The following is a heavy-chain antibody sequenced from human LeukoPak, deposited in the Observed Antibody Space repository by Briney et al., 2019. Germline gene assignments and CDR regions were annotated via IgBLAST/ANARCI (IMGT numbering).Heavy chain of an antibody. Sequence: GGSLRLSCAASGFTVSSNYMSWVRQAPGKGLEWVSVIYSGGSTYYADSVKGRFTISRDSSKNTLYLQMNSLRAEDTAVYYCARDLGGYGDSDYYYGMDVWGQGTTVTVSS. J-gene: IGHJ6*02. V-gene: IGHV3-53*01. D-gene: IGHD4-17*01. CDR3: ARDLGGYGDSDYYYGMDV. CDR1: GFTVSSNY. CDR2: IYSGGST.